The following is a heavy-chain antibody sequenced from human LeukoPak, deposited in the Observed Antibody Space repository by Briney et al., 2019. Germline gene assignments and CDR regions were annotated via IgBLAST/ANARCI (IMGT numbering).Heavy chain of an antibody. CDR1: GFTFSSYA. J-gene: IGHJ4*02. V-gene: IGHV3-23*01. CDR3: AKAAGYLFDY. D-gene: IGHD3-9*01. CDR2: TNASGSST. Sequence: GGSLRLTCAASGFTFSSYAMSWVRQAPGKGLEWVSATNASGSSTYYADSVKGRFTISRDNSKNTLYLQMNSLRAEDTAVYYCAKAAGYLFDYWGQGTLVTVSS.